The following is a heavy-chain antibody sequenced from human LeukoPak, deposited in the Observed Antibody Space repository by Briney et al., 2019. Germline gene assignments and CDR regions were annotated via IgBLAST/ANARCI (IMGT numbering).Heavy chain of an antibody. V-gene: IGHV4-30-2*01. Sequence: SETLSLTCAVSGGSISSGGYSWSWIRQPPGKGLEWIGYIYHSGSTYYNPSLKSRVTISVDRSKNQFSLKPSSVTAADTAVYYCAREEWSSGYGYWGQGTLVTVSS. J-gene: IGHJ4*02. CDR2: IYHSGST. CDR3: AREEWSSGYGY. CDR1: GGSISSGGYS. D-gene: IGHD3-22*01.